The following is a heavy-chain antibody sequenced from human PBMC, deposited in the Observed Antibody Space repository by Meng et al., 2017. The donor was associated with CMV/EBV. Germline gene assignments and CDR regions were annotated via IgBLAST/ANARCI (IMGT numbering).Heavy chain of an antibody. J-gene: IGHJ4*02. CDR1: GFTFDDYA. D-gene: IGHD3-10*01. CDR2: ISWNSGSI. Sequence: SLKISCAASGFTFDDYAMHWVRQAPGKGLEWVSGISWNSGSIGYADSVKGRFTISRDNAKNSLYLQMNSLRAEDTALYYCAKSQAYYYGSGSDHFDYWARERWSPSPQ. V-gene: IGHV3-9*01. CDR3: AKSQAYYYGSGSDHFDY.